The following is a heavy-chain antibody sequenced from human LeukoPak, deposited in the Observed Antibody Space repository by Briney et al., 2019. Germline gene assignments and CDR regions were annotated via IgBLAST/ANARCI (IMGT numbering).Heavy chain of an antibody. Sequence: PGGSLRLSCAASGFTFSSYWMSWVRQAPGPGLEWVASIKHVGSEKYYVDSVKGRFTTSRDNANNSRYLQMNSLRAEDTAVDYCARVPQVGKATYYSYYCGQGTLGCFSS. CDR1: GFTFSSYW. D-gene: IGHD1-26*01. CDR3: ARVPQVGKATYYSYY. V-gene: IGHV3-7*01. J-gene: IGHJ4*02. CDR2: IKHVGSEK.